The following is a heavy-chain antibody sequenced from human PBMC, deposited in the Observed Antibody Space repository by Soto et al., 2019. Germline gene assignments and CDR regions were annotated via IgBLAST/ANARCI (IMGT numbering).Heavy chain of an antibody. CDR1: GFTFSSYS. J-gene: IGHJ4*02. CDR3: AGGGAYDYIWGSYRLDY. Sequence: EVQLVESGGGLVQPGGSLRLSCAASGFTFSSYSMNWVRQAPGKGLEWVSYISSSSSTIYYADSVKGRFTISRDNAKNSLYLQMNSLRAEDTAVYYCAGGGAYDYIWGSYRLDYWGQGTLVTVSS. V-gene: IGHV3-48*01. D-gene: IGHD3-16*02. CDR2: ISSSSSTI.